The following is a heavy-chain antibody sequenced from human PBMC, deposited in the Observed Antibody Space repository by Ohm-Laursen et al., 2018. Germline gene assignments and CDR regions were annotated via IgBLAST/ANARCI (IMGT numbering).Heavy chain of an antibody. D-gene: IGHD3-22*01. J-gene: IGHJ4*02. CDR1: GFTVSSSY. Sequence: SLRLSCAASGFTVSSSYMSWVRQAPGKGLEWVSVIYSGGNTHYADSVKGRFTIARDNSKNTLYLQMNSLRAEDTAVYYCARDRPTDSSGYGWGQGTLVTVSS. V-gene: IGHV3-53*01. CDR3: ARDRPTDSSGYG. CDR2: IYSGGNT.